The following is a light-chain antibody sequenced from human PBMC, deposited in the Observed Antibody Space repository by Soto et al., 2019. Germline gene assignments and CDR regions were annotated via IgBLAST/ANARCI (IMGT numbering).Light chain of an antibody. CDR2: EVS. CDR3: SSYAGSNNLV. Sequence: QSALTQPPSASGSPGQPVTISCTGTSSDVGGYNYVSWYQQHPGKAPKLMIYEVSKRPSGVPDRFSGSKSGNAASLPVSGLQAEDEADYYCSSYAGSNNLVFGGGTKLTVL. J-gene: IGLJ3*02. V-gene: IGLV2-8*01. CDR1: SSDVGGYNY.